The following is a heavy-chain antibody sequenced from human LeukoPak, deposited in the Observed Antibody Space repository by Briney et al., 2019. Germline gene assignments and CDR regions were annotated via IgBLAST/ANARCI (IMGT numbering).Heavy chain of an antibody. CDR3: ARAGSSSSSFQH. D-gene: IGHD6-6*01. V-gene: IGHV1-2*02. CDR2: INPNSGGT. CDR1: GGTFSSYA. Sequence: GASVKVSCEASGGTFSSYAISWVRQAPGQGLEWMGWINPNSGGTNYAQKFQGRVTMTRDTSISTAYMELSRLRSDDTAVYYCARAGSSSSSFQHWGQGTLVTVSS. J-gene: IGHJ1*01.